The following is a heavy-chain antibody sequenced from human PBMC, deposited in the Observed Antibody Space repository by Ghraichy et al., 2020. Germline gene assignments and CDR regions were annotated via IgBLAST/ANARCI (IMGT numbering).Heavy chain of an antibody. V-gene: IGHV4-59*01. J-gene: IGHJ4*02. CDR1: GGSISSYY. Sequence: SETLSLTCTVSGGSISSYYWSWIRQPPGKGLEWIGYIYYSGSTNYNPSLKSRVTISVDTSKNQFSLKLSSVTAADTAVYYCASDYYGSGSYYWGFGYWGQGTLVTVSS. D-gene: IGHD3-10*01. CDR3: ASDYYGSGSYYWGFGY. CDR2: IYYSGST.